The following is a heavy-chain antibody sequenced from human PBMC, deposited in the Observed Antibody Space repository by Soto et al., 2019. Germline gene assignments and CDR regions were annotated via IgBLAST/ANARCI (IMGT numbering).Heavy chain of an antibody. V-gene: IGHV4-61*01. Sequence: SDTLSLTCTVSGGSVSSGSYYWSWIRQPPGKGLEWIGYIYYSGSTNYNPSLKSRVTISVDTSKNQFSLKLSSVTAADTAVYYCARVRLRLMVPDWFDPWGQGTLVTVSS. CDR2: IYYSGST. CDR1: GGSVSSGSYY. J-gene: IGHJ5*02. CDR3: ARVRLRLMVPDWFDP. D-gene: IGHD5-12*01.